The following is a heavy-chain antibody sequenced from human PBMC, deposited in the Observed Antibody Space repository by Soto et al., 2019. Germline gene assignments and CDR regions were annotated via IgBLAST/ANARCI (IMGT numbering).Heavy chain of an antibody. J-gene: IGHJ6*02. Sequence: QVQLVESGGGVVQPGRSLRLSCAASGFTFSSYAMHWVRQAPGKGLEWVAVISYDGSNKYYADSVKGRFTISRDNSKNTLYLQMNSRRAEDTAVYYCARDIMKQQLVTHYYGMDVWGQGTTVTVSS. V-gene: IGHV3-30-3*01. CDR2: ISYDGSNK. CDR3: ARDIMKQQLVTHYYGMDV. CDR1: GFTFSSYA. D-gene: IGHD6-13*01.